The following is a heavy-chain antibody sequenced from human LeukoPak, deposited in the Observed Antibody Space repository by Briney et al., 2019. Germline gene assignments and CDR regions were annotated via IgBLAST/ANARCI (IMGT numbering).Heavy chain of an antibody. CDR2: INHSEST. Sequence: SETLSLTCAVYGGSFSGYYWSWIRQPPGKGLEWIGEINHSESTKYNPSLKSRVTISVDTSKNQFSLKLSSVTAEDTAVYYCARRAGAYSHPYDYWGQGTLVTVSS. CDR3: ARRAGAYSHPYDY. CDR1: GGSFSGYY. D-gene: IGHD4/OR15-4a*01. V-gene: IGHV4-34*01. J-gene: IGHJ4*02.